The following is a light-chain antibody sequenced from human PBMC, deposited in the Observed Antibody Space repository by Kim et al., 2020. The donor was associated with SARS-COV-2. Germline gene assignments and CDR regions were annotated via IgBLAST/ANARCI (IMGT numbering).Light chain of an antibody. CDR3: QAWDSSHYV. CDR1: KLGDKY. J-gene: IGLJ1*01. CDR2: QDS. Sequence: SYELTQPPSVSVSPGQTASITCSGDKLGDKYACWYQQKPGQSPVLVIYQDSKRPSGIPERFSGSNSGNTATLTISGTQAMDEADYYCQAWDSSHYVFGTETKVTVL. V-gene: IGLV3-1*01.